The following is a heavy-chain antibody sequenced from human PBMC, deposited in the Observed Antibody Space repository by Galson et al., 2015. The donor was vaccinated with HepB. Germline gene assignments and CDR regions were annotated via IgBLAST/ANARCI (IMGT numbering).Heavy chain of an antibody. D-gene: IGHD6-19*01. CDR1: GGTFSGYT. V-gene: IGHV1-69*13. CDR2: IIPIFGKT. J-gene: IGHJ5*02. CDR3: ARGGKQWLIGFDWFDP. Sequence: SVKVSCKASGGTFSGYTISWVRQAPGQGLEWMGGIIPIFGKTDYAQSFQGRVTITADDSTGTAYMELRSLRSEDTAVYYCARGGKQWLIGFDWFDPWGQGTLVTVSS.